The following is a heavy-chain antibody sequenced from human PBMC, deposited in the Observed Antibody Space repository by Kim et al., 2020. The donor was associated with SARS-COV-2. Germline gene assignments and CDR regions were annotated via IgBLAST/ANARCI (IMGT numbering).Heavy chain of an antibody. CDR2: N. D-gene: IGHD4-4*01. CDR3: ASFVATGCDY. V-gene: IGHV3-30*01. Sequence: NYYADSAKGRIPISRDNFKNTLYPHMNSLGVEDTAVYYCASFVATGCDYWGQGTLVTVSS. J-gene: IGHJ4*02.